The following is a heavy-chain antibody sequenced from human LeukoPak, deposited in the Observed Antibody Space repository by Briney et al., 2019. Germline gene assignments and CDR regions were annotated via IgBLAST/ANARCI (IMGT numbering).Heavy chain of an antibody. CDR1: GFNFNDYA. J-gene: IGHJ5*02. CDR2: ISGSGGST. CDR3: AKDFDVGTLTTVTTSDWFDP. V-gene: IGHV3-23*01. Sequence: AGGSLRLSCSASGFNFNDYAMSWVRQAPGKGLEWVSAISGSGGSTYYADSVKGRFTISRDNSKNTLYLQMNSLRAEDTAVYYCAKDFDVGTLTTVTTSDWFDPWGQGTLVTVSS. D-gene: IGHD4-11*01.